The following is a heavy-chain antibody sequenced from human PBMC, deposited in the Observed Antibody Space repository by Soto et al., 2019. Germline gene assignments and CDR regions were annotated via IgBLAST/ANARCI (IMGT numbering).Heavy chain of an antibody. CDR2: ISYGGSNK. CDR1: GFTFSRYG. V-gene: IGHV3-30*18. D-gene: IGHD2-8*01. J-gene: IGHJ5*02. CDR3: AKDTGGCCTSFGR. Sequence: SLGLAYPASGFTFSRYGMHWVREAPGKGLEWVAVISYGGSNKYYADYVKGRFTISRDNSKNTLYLQMNGLRAEDTAVDYCAKDTGGCCTSFGRWGQGTLVTVSS.